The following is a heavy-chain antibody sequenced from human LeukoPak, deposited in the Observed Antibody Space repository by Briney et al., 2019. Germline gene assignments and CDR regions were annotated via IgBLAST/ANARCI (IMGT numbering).Heavy chain of an antibody. CDR3: ARGVNWGFDY. CDR2: FSSGTSAT. Sequence: QPGGSLRLSCAASGFTFSSYSMNWVRQAPGKGLEWISHFSSGTSATNYADSVRGRFTISRDNAKNSLYLQMNSLRDEDTAVYYCARGVNWGFDYWGQGTLVTVSS. V-gene: IGHV3-48*02. D-gene: IGHD7-27*01. CDR1: GFTFSSYS. J-gene: IGHJ4*02.